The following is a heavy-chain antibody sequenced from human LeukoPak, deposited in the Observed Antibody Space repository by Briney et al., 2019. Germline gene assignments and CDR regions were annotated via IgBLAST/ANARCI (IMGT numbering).Heavy chain of an antibody. CDR3: ARPYYYSSGSLPY. CDR1: AFTFSTYS. Sequence: GGSLRLSCAASAFTFSTYSMHWVRQAPGKGLEWVAAISYDGPNKNYADSVKGRFTISRDNAKNSLSLQMNSLRAEDTAVYYCARPYYYSSGSLPYWGQGTLVTVSS. CDR2: ISYDGPNK. J-gene: IGHJ4*02. D-gene: IGHD3-10*01. V-gene: IGHV3-30*04.